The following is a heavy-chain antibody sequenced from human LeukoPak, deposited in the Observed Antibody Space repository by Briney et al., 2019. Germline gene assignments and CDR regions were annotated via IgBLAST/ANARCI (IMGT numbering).Heavy chain of an antibody. V-gene: IGHV4-4*09. J-gene: IGHJ6*04. CDR1: GGSISSYY. D-gene: IGHD1-26*01. Sequence: SETLSLTCTVSGGSISSYYWSWIRQPPGKGLEWIRYIFTSGSTNYNPSLRSRVTISVDTSKNQFSLTLSSVTAADTAVYYCARHGSVHSPLNVWGKGTTVTVSS. CDR3: ARHGSVHSPLNV. CDR2: IFTSGST.